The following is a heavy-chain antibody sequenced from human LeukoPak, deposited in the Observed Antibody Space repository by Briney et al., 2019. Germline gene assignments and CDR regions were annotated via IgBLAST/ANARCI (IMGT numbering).Heavy chain of an antibody. CDR1: GFTFSSYG. Sequence: GGSLRLSCAASGFTFSSYGMHWVRQAPGKGLEWVAVISYDGSNKYYADSVKGRFTISRDNSKNTLYLQMNSLRAEDTAVYYCAKDPKGGTQGLFDYWGQGTLVTVSS. J-gene: IGHJ4*02. CDR3: AKDPKGGTQGLFDY. V-gene: IGHV3-30*18. D-gene: IGHD3-16*01. CDR2: ISYDGSNK.